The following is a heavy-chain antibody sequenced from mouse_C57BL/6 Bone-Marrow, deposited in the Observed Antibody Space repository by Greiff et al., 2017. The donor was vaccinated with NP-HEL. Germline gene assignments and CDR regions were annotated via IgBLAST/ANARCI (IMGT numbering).Heavy chain of an antibody. D-gene: IGHD2-5*01. CDR1: GFSLTSYG. CDR2: IWRGGST. CDR3: AKAYYSNCYYAMDY. J-gene: IGHJ4*01. Sequence: VKLVESGPGLVQPSQSLSITCTVSGFSLTSYGVHWVRQSPGKGLEWLGVIWRGGSTDYNAAFMSRLSITKDNSKSQVFFKMNSLQADDTAIYYCAKAYYSNCYYAMDYWGQGTSVTVSS. V-gene: IGHV2-5*01.